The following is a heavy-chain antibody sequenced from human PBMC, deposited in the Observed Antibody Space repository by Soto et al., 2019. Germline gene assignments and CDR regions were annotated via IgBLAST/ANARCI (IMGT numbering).Heavy chain of an antibody. V-gene: IGHV3-13*01. D-gene: IGHD4-17*01. CDR1: GFTFSSYD. CDR3: AREGIIHYGDYVGMDV. J-gene: IGHJ6*02. CDR2: IGTAGDT. Sequence: GGSLRLSCAAAGFTFSSYDMHWVRQATGKGLEWVSAIGTAGDTYYPGSVKGRFTIPRENAKNSLYLQMNSLRAGDTAVYYCAREGIIHYGDYVGMDVWGQGTTVTFSS.